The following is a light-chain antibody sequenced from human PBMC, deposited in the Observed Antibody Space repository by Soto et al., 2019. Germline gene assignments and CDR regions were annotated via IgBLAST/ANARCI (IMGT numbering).Light chain of an antibody. CDR1: QSVTNKY. Sequence: EIVLTQSPGTLSLSQGERATLSCRASQSVTNKYLAWYQQKPGQAPRLLIYDASNSATGIPDRISGSGSGTDFTLTISRLEPEDFAAYYCQQCAHSPLTFGQGTKVEIK. CDR3: QQCAHSPLT. J-gene: IGKJ1*01. CDR2: DAS. V-gene: IGKV3-20*01.